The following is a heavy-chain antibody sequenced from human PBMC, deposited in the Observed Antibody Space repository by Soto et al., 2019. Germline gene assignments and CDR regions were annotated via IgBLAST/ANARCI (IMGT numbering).Heavy chain of an antibody. CDR2: IYQSGNT. J-gene: IGHJ4*02. CDR3: ARAHAPTLPFDY. D-gene: IGHD2-15*01. Sequence: SETLSLTWTVSGGSIRNVYWSWIRQPPGKGLEWIVFIYQSGNTKYNPSLKSRVTISIDTSNNQFSLSLRSVTAADTAVYFCARAHAPTLPFDYWGQGTMVAASS. V-gene: IGHV4-59*01. CDR1: GGSIRNVY.